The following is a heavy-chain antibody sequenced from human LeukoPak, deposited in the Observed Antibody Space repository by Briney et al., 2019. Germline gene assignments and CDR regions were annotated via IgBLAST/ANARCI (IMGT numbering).Heavy chain of an antibody. J-gene: IGHJ4*02. CDR2: ISGGGGRT. CDR1: RFTFSNCA. CDR3: AKELLYYFDY. V-gene: IGHV3-23*01. D-gene: IGHD2-15*01. Sequence: GGSLRLSCAASRFTFSNCAMTWVRQAPGRGLEWVSTISGGGGRTYYAGSVKGRFTISRDNSKNTLYLQMNSLRAEDTAVYYCAKELLYYFDYWGQGTLVTVSS.